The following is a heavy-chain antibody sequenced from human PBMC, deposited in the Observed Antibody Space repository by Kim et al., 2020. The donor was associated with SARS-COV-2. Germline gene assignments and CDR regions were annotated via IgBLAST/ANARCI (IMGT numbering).Heavy chain of an antibody. V-gene: IGHV3-9*01. CDR1: GFTFDDYA. CDR2: ISWNSGSI. Sequence: GGSLRLSCAASGFTFDDYAMHWVRQAPGKGLEWVSGISWNSGSIGYADSVKGRFTISRDNAKNSLYLQMNSLRAEDTALYYCAKDVSYYYDSSGYSPYYG. D-gene: IGHD3-22*01. CDR3: AKDVSYYYDSSGYSPYYG. J-gene: IGHJ6*01.